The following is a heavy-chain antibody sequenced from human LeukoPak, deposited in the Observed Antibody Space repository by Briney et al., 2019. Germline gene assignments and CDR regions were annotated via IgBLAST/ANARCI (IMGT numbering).Heavy chain of an antibody. V-gene: IGHV1-2*02. CDR2: INPNSGGT. CDR1: GYTLTGYY. CDR3: ARDVGEYCSSTNCYASNY. D-gene: IGHD2-2*01. J-gene: IGHJ4*02. Sequence: ASVKVSCKASGYTLTGYYMHWVRQAPGQGLEWMGWINPNSGGTNYAQKFQGRVTMTRDTSISTAYMELSRLRSDYTAVYYCARDVGEYCSSTNCYASNYWGQGTLVTVSS.